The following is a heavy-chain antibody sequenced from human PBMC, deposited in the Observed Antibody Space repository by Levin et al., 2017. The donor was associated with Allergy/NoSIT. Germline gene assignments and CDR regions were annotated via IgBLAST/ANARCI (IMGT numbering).Heavy chain of an antibody. Sequence: GGSLRLSCAASGFTFSSYAMHWVRQAPGKGLEWVAVISYDGSNKYYADSVKGRFTISRDNSKNTLYLQMNSLRAEDTAVYYCARTAMVTFDYWGQGTLVTVSS. CDR1: GFTFSSYA. D-gene: IGHD5-18*01. CDR3: ARTAMVTFDY. CDR2: ISYDGSNK. J-gene: IGHJ4*02. V-gene: IGHV3-30-3*01.